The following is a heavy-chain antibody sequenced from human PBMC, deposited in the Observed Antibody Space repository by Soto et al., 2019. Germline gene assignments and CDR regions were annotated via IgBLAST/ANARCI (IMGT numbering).Heavy chain of an antibody. Sequence: ASVKVSCKVSGYTLTELSMHWVRQAPGKGLEWMGGFDPEDGETIYAQKFQGRVTMTEDTSTDTAYMELSSLRSEDTAVYYCATVSPNYGDYGAGRAYDYWGQGTLVTVSS. CDR1: GYTLTELS. CDR2: FDPEDGET. D-gene: IGHD4-17*01. CDR3: ATVSPNYGDYGAGRAYDY. V-gene: IGHV1-24*01. J-gene: IGHJ4*02.